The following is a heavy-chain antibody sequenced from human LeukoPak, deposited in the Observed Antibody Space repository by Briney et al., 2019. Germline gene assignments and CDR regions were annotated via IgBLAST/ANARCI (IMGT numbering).Heavy chain of an antibody. V-gene: IGHV3-66*02. CDR1: GIIVSSNY. J-gene: IGHJ4*02. D-gene: IGHD5-24*01. Sequence: GGSLRLSCAASGIIVSSNYLSWVRQAPGKGLEWVSAIYREGTPYYADSVKGRFTISRDNSKNTMYLQMNSLRAEDTAVYHCVTQVDATTIFDYWGQGTLVTVSS. CDR3: VTQVDATTIFDY. CDR2: IYREGTP.